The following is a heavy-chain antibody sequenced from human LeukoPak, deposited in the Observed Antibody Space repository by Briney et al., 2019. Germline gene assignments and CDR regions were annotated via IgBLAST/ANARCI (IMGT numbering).Heavy chain of an antibody. CDR2: ISWNSGSI. CDR1: GFTFDDYA. D-gene: IGHD4-23*01. V-gene: IGHV3-9*01. Sequence: PGGSLRLSCAASGFTFDDYAMHWVRQAPGKGLEWVSGISWNSGSIGYADSVKGRFTISRDNAKTSLYLQMNSLRAEDTALYYCAKDMGYGGAFDIWGQGTMVTVSS. J-gene: IGHJ3*02. CDR3: AKDMGYGGAFDI.